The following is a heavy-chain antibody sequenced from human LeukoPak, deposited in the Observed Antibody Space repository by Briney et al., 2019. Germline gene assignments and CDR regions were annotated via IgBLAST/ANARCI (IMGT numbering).Heavy chain of an antibody. D-gene: IGHD2-21*01. J-gene: IGHJ4*02. Sequence: TSETLSLTCTVSGGSITSYYWAWLRQPPGKGLEWIGYLYYSGYSNYNPSLKSRVSMSVDTSKNQFSLKLTSVTAADTAVYYCARHSIASDGARLFDYWGRGTLVTVSS. CDR2: LYYSGYS. CDR1: GGSITSYY. CDR3: ARHSIASDGARLFDY. V-gene: IGHV4-59*08.